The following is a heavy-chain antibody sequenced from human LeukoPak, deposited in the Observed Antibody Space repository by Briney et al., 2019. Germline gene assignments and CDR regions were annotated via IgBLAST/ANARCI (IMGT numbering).Heavy chain of an antibody. CDR3: AKDMEPAAGFFDY. CDR1: GFTFSSYG. J-gene: IGHJ4*02. CDR2: IRYDGSNK. Sequence: GGSLRLSCAASGFTFSSYGMHWVRQAPGKGLEWVAFIRYDGSNKYYADSVKGRFTISRDNSKNTLYLQMDSLRAEDTAVYYCAKDMEPAAGFFDYWGQGTLVTVSS. V-gene: IGHV3-30*02. D-gene: IGHD6-13*01.